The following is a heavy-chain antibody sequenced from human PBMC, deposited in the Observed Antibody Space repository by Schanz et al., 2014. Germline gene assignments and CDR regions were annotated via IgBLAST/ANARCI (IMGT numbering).Heavy chain of an antibody. CDR1: GFTFSDHW. V-gene: IGHV3-7*03. CDR2: IKGDSSEK. D-gene: IGHD5-12*01. Sequence: EVQLVESGGCLVQPGGSLRLSCSASGFTFSDHWMSWVRQPPGKGLEWVANIKGDSSEKNYVDSVKGRFTLSRDNAKNSMYLQMNSLRAEDTAVYFCARDGGRDGYNLAFDVWGQGTLVTVSS. J-gene: IGHJ3*01. CDR3: ARDGGRDGYNLAFDV.